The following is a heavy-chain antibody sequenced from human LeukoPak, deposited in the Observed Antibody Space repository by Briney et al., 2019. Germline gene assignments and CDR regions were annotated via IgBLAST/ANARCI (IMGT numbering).Heavy chain of an antibody. V-gene: IGHV7-4-1*02. J-gene: IGHJ5*02. CDR3: ARDVVVVAAGNRGIHRNWFDP. D-gene: IGHD2-15*01. CDR2: INTNTGNP. CDR1: GYTFTSYA. Sequence: ASVKVSCKASGYTFTSYAMNWVRQAPGQGLEWMGWINTNTGNPTYAQGFTGRFVFSLDTSVSTAYLQISSLKAEDTAVYYCARDVVVVAAGNRGIHRNWFDPWGQGTLVTVSS.